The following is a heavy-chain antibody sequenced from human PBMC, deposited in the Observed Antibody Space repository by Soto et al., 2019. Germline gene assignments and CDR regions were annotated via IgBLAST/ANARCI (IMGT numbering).Heavy chain of an antibody. D-gene: IGHD6-6*01. CDR1: GFTVSSYA. CDR3: AKGGSSSSPPLFYYYYYYMDV. V-gene: IGHV3-30*18. CDR2: ISYDGSNR. J-gene: IGHJ6*03. Sequence: GGSLRLSCAASGFTVSSYAMSWVRQAPGKGLEWVAVISYDGSNRYYADSVKGRFTISRDNSKNTLYLQMNSLRAEDTAVYYCAKGGSSSSPPLFYYYYYYMDVWGKGTTVTVSS.